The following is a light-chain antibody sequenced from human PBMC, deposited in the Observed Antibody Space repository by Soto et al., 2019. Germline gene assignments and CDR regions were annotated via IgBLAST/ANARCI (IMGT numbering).Light chain of an antibody. J-gene: IGKJ2*01. V-gene: IGKV3-20*01. Sequence: EIVLTQSPGTLSLSPGERATLSCRASQSVSSSYLAWYQQKPGQAPRLLIYGASSRATGIPDRFSGSGSGTDFTLTISRLEPEDFAVYYCQQHGSSPPVVTFGQGTKLEIK. CDR2: GAS. CDR3: QQHGSSPPVVT. CDR1: QSVSSSY.